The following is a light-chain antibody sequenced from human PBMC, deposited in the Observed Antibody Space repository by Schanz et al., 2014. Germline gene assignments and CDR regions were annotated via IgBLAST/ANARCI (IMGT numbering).Light chain of an antibody. CDR1: SSDVGSYNL. V-gene: IGLV2-14*02. Sequence: QSVLTQPASVSGSPGQSITISCTGTSSDVGSYNLVSWYQQHPGKAPKLIIYDVSNRPSGVSNRFSGSRSGNTASLTISGLQAEDEADYYCSSYTSISTLNYVFGSGTKLTVL. CDR2: DVS. J-gene: IGLJ1*01. CDR3: SSYTSISTLNYV.